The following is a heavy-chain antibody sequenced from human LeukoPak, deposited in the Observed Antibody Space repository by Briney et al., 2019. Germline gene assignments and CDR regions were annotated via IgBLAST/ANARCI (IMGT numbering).Heavy chain of an antibody. CDR3: ARTPYRAYDYVWGSYRPLFDY. Sequence: GASVKVSCKASGYTFTSYYMHWVRQAPGQGLEWMGIINPSGGSTSYAQKFQGRVTMTRDTSTSTVYMELSSLRSEDTAVYYCARTPYRAYDYVWGSYRPLFDYWGQGTLVTVSS. CDR1: GYTFTSYY. CDR2: INPSGGST. V-gene: IGHV1-46*01. D-gene: IGHD3-16*02. J-gene: IGHJ4*02.